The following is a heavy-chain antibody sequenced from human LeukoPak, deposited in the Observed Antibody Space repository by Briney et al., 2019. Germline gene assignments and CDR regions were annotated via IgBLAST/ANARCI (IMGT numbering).Heavy chain of an antibody. V-gene: IGHV4-59*08. J-gene: IGHJ5*02. D-gene: IGHD3-9*01. CDR3: ARRIFSGFDP. CDR1: GGSISSYY. CDR2: IYYSGTI. Sequence: PSETLSLTCTVSGGSISSYYWSWIRQPPGKGLEWTGYIYYSGTINYNPSLKSRVTISVDTSKNQFSLKLSSVTAADTAVYYCARRIFSGFDPWGQGTLVTVSS.